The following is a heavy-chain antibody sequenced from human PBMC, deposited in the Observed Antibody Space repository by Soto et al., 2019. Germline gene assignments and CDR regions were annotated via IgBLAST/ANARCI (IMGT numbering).Heavy chain of an antibody. V-gene: IGHV4-59*01. CDR2: IYYSGST. Sequence: PSETLSLTCTVSDGSISSYYWSWIRQPPGKGLEWIGYIYYSGSTNYNPSLKSRVTISTDTSKNQFSLKLRSVTAADTAVYYCARQDRVVVEGRWFDPWGQGTLVTVSS. CDR1: DGSISSYY. CDR3: ARQDRVVVEGRWFDP. D-gene: IGHD2-15*01. J-gene: IGHJ5*02.